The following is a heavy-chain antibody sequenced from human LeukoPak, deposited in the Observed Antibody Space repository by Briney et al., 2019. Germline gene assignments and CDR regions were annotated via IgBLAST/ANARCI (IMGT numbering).Heavy chain of an antibody. D-gene: IGHD2-15*01. CDR1: GGTFSSYA. V-gene: IGHV1-69*05. CDR2: IIPIFGTA. J-gene: IGHJ4*02. CDR3: ARAKGLVAATPVY. Sequence: ASVKVSCKASGGTFSSYAISWVRQAPGQGLEWMGGIIPIFGTANYAQKFQGRVTITTDESTSTAYMELSSLRSEDTAVYYCARAKGLVAATPVYWGQGTLVTVSS.